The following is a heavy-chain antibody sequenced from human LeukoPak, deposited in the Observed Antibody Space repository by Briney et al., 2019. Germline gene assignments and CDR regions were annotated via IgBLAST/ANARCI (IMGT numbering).Heavy chain of an antibody. CDR2: ISAYNGNT. J-gene: IGHJ4*02. Sequence: ASVKVSCKASGYTFTSYGISWVRQAPGQGLEWMGWISAYNGNTNYAQKLQGRVTITRDTSASTAYMELSSLRSEDMAVYYCAREGGYKGEFDYWGQGTLVTVSS. V-gene: IGHV1-18*03. CDR3: AREGGYKGEFDY. CDR1: GYTFTSYG. D-gene: IGHD5-18*01.